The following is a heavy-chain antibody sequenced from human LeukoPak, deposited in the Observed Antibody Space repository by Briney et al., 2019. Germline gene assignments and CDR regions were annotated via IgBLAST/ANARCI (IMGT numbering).Heavy chain of an antibody. CDR3: ARGPELFSSAVEGSYFFLQIDC. J-gene: IGHJ4*02. CDR1: GFTFSHFA. CDR2: ISFDGSHI. Sequence: PGGSLRLSCAASGFTFSHFAFHWVRQAPGKGLEWVAVISFDGSHIYYTDSVKGRFTISRDNSENTLFLQMDSLRPDDTAVYYCARGPELFSSAVEGSYFFLQIDCWGQGTLLTVSS. V-gene: IGHV3-30*04. D-gene: IGHD3-10*01.